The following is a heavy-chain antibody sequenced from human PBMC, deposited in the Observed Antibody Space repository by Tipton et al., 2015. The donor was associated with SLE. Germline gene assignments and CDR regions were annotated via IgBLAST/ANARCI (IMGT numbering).Heavy chain of an antibody. D-gene: IGHD2-2*01. Sequence: QLVQSGAEVKKPGASVKVSCKASGYTFSTHVISWVRQAPVQGLVWMGWISAYNGKTNYAQKLHGRVTMTTDTSTSTAHMELRSLKSDDTAVYYCARAYIVVGYMDVWGKGTTVIVSS. CDR3: ARAYIVVGYMDV. V-gene: IGHV1-18*04. J-gene: IGHJ6*03. CDR2: ISAYNGKT. CDR1: GYTFSTHV.